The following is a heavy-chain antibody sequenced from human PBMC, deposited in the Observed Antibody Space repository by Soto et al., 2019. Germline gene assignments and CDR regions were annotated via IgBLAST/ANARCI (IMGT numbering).Heavy chain of an antibody. CDR1: GYTFTHNA. Sequence: QVQLVQSGAEVKKTGASVKVSCKASGYTFTHNAMHWVRQAPGQRPEWVGWINVGIGETKYSQKLQGRVSITSDTSASTVYMELSSLRSEDTAVYYCARDSWITMNAFDIWGQGTLVTVSS. D-gene: IGHD3-22*01. J-gene: IGHJ3*02. CDR2: INVGIGET. V-gene: IGHV1-3*01. CDR3: ARDSWITMNAFDI.